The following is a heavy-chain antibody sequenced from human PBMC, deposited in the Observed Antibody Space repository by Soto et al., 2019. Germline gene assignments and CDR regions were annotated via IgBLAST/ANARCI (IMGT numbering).Heavy chain of an antibody. D-gene: IGHD3-16*01. CDR1: GYIFVNYG. Sequence: QVQLVQSGDEVKKPGASVKVSCKASGYIFVNYGIAWVRQAPGQGLEWMGWISPYTGNTHSASKVQGRLTRYTHTSTSTGYMDLGSLTSDDTAVYYCVMVDNYVTPTPQDVWGQGTTVTVSS. V-gene: IGHV1-18*01. CDR3: VMVDNYVTPTPQDV. J-gene: IGHJ6*02. CDR2: ISPYTGNT.